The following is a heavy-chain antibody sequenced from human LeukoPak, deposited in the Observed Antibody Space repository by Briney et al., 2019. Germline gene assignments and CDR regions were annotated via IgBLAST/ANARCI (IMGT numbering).Heavy chain of an antibody. CDR3: AGGGDSGWAIDN. V-gene: IGHV3-48*02. CDR1: GVSFNSFY. D-gene: IGHD6-19*01. Sequence: GGSLRLSCTVSGVSFNSFYMNWVRQAPGKGLEWISYIDTQSQTVYYADSMRGRYTISRDNAKNSLYLQINSLRDEDTALYYCAGGGDSGWAIDNWGQGTLVIVSS. J-gene: IGHJ4*02. CDR2: IDTQSQTV.